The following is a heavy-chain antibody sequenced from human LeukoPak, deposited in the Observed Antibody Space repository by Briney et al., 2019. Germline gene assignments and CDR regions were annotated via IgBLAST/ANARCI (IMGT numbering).Heavy chain of an antibody. J-gene: IGHJ5*02. CDR2: ISGIGGST. CDR1: GFTFSSYA. CDR3: AKGLGGGNWFDP. V-gene: IGHV3-23*01. D-gene: IGHD3-16*01. Sequence: GGSLRLSCAASGFTFSSYAMSWVREAPGKGLEWVSAISGIGGSTYYADSVKGRFTISRDNSKNTLYLQMNSLRAEDTAAYYCAKGLGGGNWFDPWGQGTLVTVSS.